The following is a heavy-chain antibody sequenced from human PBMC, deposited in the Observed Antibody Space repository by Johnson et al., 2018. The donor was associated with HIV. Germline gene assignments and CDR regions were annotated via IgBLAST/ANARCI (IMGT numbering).Heavy chain of an antibody. D-gene: IGHD3-16*02. V-gene: IGHV3-66*01. Sequence: VQLVESGGGVVQPGRSLRLSCAASGFTFSSYAMSWVRQAPGKGLEWVSVIYSGGSTYYADSVKGRFTISRDNAKNSLYLQMKRLGAEDTAVYYCTTAIVIDAFDIWGQGTMVTVSS. J-gene: IGHJ3*02. CDR3: TTAIVIDAFDI. CDR2: IYSGGST. CDR1: GFTFSSYA.